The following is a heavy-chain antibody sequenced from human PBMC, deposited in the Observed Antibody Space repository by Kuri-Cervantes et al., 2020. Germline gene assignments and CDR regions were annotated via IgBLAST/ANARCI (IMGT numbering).Heavy chain of an antibody. Sequence: ASVKVSCKASGYTFTSYAMNWVRQAPGQGLEWMGWINTNTGNPTYAQGFTGRFVFSLDTSVSTAYLQISSLKAEDTAVYYCARDAGEYDSSGYYYRGFAFDIWGQGTMVTVSS. CDR2: INTNTGNP. D-gene: IGHD3-22*01. J-gene: IGHJ3*02. V-gene: IGHV7-4-1*02. CDR3: ARDAGEYDSSGYYYRGFAFDI. CDR1: GYTFTSYA.